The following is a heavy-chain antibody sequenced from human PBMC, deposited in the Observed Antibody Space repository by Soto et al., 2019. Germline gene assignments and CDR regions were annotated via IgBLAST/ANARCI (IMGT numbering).Heavy chain of an antibody. D-gene: IGHD6-19*01. Sequence: QVQLQQWGAGLLKPSETLSLTCEVYGGSFSDYYWSWIRPPPGKGLEWIGEINHSGSTNYNPSLKSRVTRAIDTSKRQFSLKVSSVTAADTAVYYCARSVAGPDYWGQGTLVTVSS. CDR2: INHSGST. CDR3: ARSVAGPDY. CDR1: GGSFSDYY. V-gene: IGHV4-34*01. J-gene: IGHJ4*02.